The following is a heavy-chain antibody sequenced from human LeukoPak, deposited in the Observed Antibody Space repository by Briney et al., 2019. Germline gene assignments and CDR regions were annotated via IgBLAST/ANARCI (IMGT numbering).Heavy chain of an antibody. V-gene: IGHV3-53*01. J-gene: IGHJ4*02. CDR2: IYSGGST. D-gene: IGHD3-10*01. Sequence: GGSLRLSCAASGIRVNSNYMSWVRQAPGKGLEWVSVIYSGGSTSYADSVKGRFTISRDNSKNTMYLQMNSLRAEDTAVYYCARITSTYFDYWGQGTLVPVSS. CDR3: ARITSTYFDY. CDR1: GIRVNSNY.